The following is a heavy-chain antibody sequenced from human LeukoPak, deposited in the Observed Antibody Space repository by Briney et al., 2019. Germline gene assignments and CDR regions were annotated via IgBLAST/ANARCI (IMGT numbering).Heavy chain of an antibody. CDR3: ARLWGYCSSTSCYK. J-gene: IGHJ4*02. Sequence: PGGSLRLSCAASGFTFSSNWMSWVRQAPGKGLEWVANIKQDGSEKYYVDSVKGRFTISRDNAKNSLYLQMNSLRAEDTAVYYCARLWGYCSSTSCYKWGQGTLVTVSS. CDR2: IKQDGSEK. D-gene: IGHD2-2*02. V-gene: IGHV3-7*03. CDR1: GFTFSSNW.